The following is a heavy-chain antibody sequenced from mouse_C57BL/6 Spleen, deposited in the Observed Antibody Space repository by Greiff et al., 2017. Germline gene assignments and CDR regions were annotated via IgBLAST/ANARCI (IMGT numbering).Heavy chain of an antibody. V-gene: IGHV2-2*01. Sequence: QVQLQQSGPGLVQPSQSLSITCTVSGFSLTSYGVHWVRQSPGKGLEWLGVLWSGGSTDYNAAFISRLSISKDNSKSQVFFKMTSLQADDTAIYYCASYGNYVGYAMDYWGQGTSVTVSS. CDR3: ASYGNYVGYAMDY. J-gene: IGHJ4*01. CDR1: GFSLTSYG. D-gene: IGHD2-1*01. CDR2: LWSGGST.